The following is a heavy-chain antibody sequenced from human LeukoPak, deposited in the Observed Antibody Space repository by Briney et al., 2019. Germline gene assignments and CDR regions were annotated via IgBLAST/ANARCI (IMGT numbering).Heavy chain of an antibody. CDR3: AREREYSSTPLFDY. J-gene: IGHJ4*02. CDR1: GDSVSTNSAA. D-gene: IGHD6-13*01. V-gene: IGHV6-1*01. Sequence: SQTLSLTCAISGDSVSTNSAAWHWIRQSPSRGLEWLGRTYYRSEWYNDYAVSVKSRITINPDTSKNQFSLQLKSVTPEDTAVYYCAREREYSSTPLFDYWGQGTLVTVSS. CDR2: TYYRSEWYN.